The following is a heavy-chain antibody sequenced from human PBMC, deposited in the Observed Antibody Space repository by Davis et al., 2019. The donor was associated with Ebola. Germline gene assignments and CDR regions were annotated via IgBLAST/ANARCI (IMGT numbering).Heavy chain of an antibody. J-gene: IGHJ5*02. D-gene: IGHD1-26*01. CDR2: SYSSAST. CDR1: GASTSNHS. CDR3: ARDGGTYWEWFDR. Sequence: MPSDTLSPTFPAPGASTSNHSWSWIRQPPRKRLEWIGYSYSSASTNYNPSLRSRVTISGDTTKNLLSLKLASVTADDRAVYYCARDGGTYWEWFDRWGQGTLVTVSS. V-gene: IGHV4-59*11.